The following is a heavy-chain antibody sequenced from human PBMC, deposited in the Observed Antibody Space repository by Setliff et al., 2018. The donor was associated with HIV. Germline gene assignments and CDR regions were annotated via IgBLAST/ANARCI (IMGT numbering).Heavy chain of an antibody. J-gene: IGHJ5*01. CDR2: IHYSGST. V-gene: IGHV4-59*04. Sequence: PSETLSLTCAVSGGSISSHYWSWIRLPPGKGLEWIGYIHYSGSTYYNPSLKSRVTISVDTSKNHFSLRLSSVTAADTAVYYCARHYLPSSALNWFDSWGQGTLVTVSS. CDR1: GGSISSHY. D-gene: IGHD2-2*01. CDR3: ARHYLPSSALNWFDS.